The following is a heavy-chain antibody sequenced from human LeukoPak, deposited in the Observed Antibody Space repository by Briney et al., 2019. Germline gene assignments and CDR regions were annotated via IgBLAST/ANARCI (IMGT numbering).Heavy chain of an antibody. J-gene: IGHJ6*02. Sequence: PAASVKVSCKAPGGTFSSYAISWVRQAPGQGLEWMGRIIPIFGIANYAQKFQGRVTITADKSTSTAYMELSSLRSEDTAVYYCARGCGGDCYSEDYYYGMDVWGQGTTVTVSS. CDR2: IIPIFGIA. CDR3: ARGCGGDCYSEDYYYGMDV. V-gene: IGHV1-69*04. CDR1: GGTFSSYA. D-gene: IGHD2-21*02.